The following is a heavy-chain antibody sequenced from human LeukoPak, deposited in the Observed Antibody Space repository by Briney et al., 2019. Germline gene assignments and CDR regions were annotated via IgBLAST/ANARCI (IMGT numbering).Heavy chain of an antibody. CDR1: GGSISSYY. V-gene: IGHV4-59*12. Sequence: SETLSLTCTVSGGSISSYYWSWLRQPPGKGLECIGYIYYSGSTNYNPSLKSRVTISVDTSKNQFSLKLSSVTAADTAVYYCARDLWYCSGGSCLPAWGQGTLVTVSS. D-gene: IGHD2-15*01. CDR3: ARDLWYCSGGSCLPA. J-gene: IGHJ1*01. CDR2: IYYSGST.